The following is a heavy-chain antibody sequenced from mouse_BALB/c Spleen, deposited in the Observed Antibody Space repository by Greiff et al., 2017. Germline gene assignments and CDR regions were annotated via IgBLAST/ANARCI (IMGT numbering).Heavy chain of an antibody. D-gene: IGHD2-14*01. CDR1: GFTFSNYW. Sequence: EVKLVESGGGLVQPGGSMKLSCVASGFTFSNYWMNWVRQSPEKGLEWVAEIRLKSNNYATHYAESVKGRFTISRDDSKSSVYLQMNNLRAEDTGIYYCTSSYRYDFAYWGQGTLVTVSA. J-gene: IGHJ3*01. CDR2: IRLKSNNYAT. CDR3: TSSYRYDFAY. V-gene: IGHV6-6*02.